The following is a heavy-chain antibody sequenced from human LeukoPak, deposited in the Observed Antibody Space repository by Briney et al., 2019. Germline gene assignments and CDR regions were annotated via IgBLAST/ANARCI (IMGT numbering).Heavy chain of an antibody. V-gene: IGHV3-30-3*01. CDR3: ARVRSDYGSGTNPRVFDY. Sequence: GGSLRLSCAASGFTFSSYPLPWVRQAPGKGLEWVTLISYDGSKIYYADSVKGRFTISRDNSKNTLYLQMNSLRAEDTAVYYCARVRSDYGSGTNPRVFDYWGQGTLVTVSS. D-gene: IGHD3-10*01. J-gene: IGHJ4*02. CDR1: GFTFSSYP. CDR2: ISYDGSKI.